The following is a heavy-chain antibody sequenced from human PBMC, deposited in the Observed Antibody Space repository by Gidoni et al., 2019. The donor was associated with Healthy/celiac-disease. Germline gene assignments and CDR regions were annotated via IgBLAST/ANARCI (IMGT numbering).Heavy chain of an antibody. D-gene: IGHD4-17*01. J-gene: IGHJ3*02. CDR3: ARKFYGDYEGDALDI. V-gene: IGHV1-69*01. Sequence: QMQLVQSRAEVTKPGSSVKVSCRASVGTFSSYAISWVRQAPGQGLEWMGGIIPIFGTANYAQKFQGRVTITADESTSTAYMELSSLRSGDTAVYYCARKFYGDYEGDALDIWGQGTMVTVSS. CDR1: VGTFSSYA. CDR2: IIPIFGTA.